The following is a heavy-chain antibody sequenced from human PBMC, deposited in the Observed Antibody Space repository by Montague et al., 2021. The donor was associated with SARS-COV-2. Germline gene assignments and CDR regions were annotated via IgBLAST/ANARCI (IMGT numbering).Heavy chain of an antibody. CDR1: DDSISSSSYY. V-gene: IGHV4-39*07. D-gene: IGHD2-21*01. Sequence: SETLSLTCIVSDDSISSSSYYWGWIRQPPGRGLEYIGSIYYSGSTYYNPSLKSRVTISIDTSKNQFSLKLNSVTAADTAVYYCARDIPPQNFACGGAFDYWGQGTLVTVSS. J-gene: IGHJ4*02. CDR2: IYYSGST. CDR3: ARDIPPQNFACGGAFDY.